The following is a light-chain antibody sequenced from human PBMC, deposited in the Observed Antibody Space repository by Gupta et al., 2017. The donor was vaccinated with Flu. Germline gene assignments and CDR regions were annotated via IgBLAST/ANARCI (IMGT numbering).Light chain of an antibody. V-gene: IGLV3-21*02. Sequence: SSVLTQPPSVSVAPGQTASITCGGNNIGGKSVFWYQQKPGQAPLLVVYDDSDRPSGIPKRFSGSNSGNTATLTIGRVEAGDEADYYCQVWESSSDHRVFGGGTRLTVL. J-gene: IGLJ3*02. CDR2: DDS. CDR3: QVWESSSDHRV. CDR1: NIGGKS.